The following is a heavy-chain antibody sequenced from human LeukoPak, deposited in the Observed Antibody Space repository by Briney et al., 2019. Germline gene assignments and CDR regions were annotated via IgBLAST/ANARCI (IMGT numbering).Heavy chain of an antibody. CDR3: AKDGYCSSTSCYPAPY. CDR2: ISGSGGST. Sequence: GGSLKLSCAASGFTFSSYAMSWVRQAPGKGLEWVSAISGSGGSTYYADSVKGRFTISRDNSKNTLYLQMNSLRAEDTAVYYCAKDGYCSSTSCYPAPYWGQGTLVTVSS. D-gene: IGHD2-2*01. J-gene: IGHJ4*02. CDR1: GFTFSSYA. V-gene: IGHV3-23*01.